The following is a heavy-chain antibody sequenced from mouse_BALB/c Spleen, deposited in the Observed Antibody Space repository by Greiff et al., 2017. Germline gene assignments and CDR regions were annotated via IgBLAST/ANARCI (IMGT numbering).Heavy chain of an antibody. CDR1: GFTFSSYA. V-gene: IGHV5-6-5*01. J-gene: IGHJ2*01. CDR3: ARGGIYYDYDVPFDY. CDR2: ISSGGST. D-gene: IGHD2-4*01. Sequence: EVNLVESGGGLVKPGGSLKLSCAASGFTFSSYAMSWVRQTPEKRLEWVASISSGGSTYYPDSVKGRFTISRDNARNILYLQMSSLRSEDTAMYYCARGGIYYDYDVPFDYWGQGTTLTVSS.